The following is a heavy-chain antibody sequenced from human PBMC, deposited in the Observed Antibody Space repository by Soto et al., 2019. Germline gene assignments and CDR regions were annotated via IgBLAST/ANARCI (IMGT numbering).Heavy chain of an antibody. D-gene: IGHD6-25*01. CDR2: INSDGSST. CDR3: ARGQDEREYYYYMDV. V-gene: IGHV3-74*01. CDR1: GFTFSSYW. J-gene: IGHJ6*03. Sequence: GGSLRLSCAASGFTFSSYWMHWVRQAPGKGLVWVSRINSDGSSTSYADSVKGRFTISRDNAKNTLYLQMNSLRAEDTAVYYCARGQDEREYYYYMDVWGKGTTVTVSS.